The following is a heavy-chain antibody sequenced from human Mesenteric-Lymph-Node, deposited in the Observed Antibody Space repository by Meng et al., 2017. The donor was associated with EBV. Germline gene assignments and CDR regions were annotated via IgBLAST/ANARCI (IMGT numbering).Heavy chain of an antibody. V-gene: IGHV7-4-1*02. CDR3: ARGLPYGDYGVDS. D-gene: IGHD4-17*01. CDR2: INTNTGYP. CDR1: GYTFNTYA. J-gene: IGHJ4*02. Sequence: VQVVQSGFELQKPGASVKVSCKASGYTFNTYAMNWVRQAPGQGLEWMGWINTNTGYPTYARVFRGRFVFSLDTSVSTAYLQVSSLKAEDTAVYYCARGLPYGDYGVDSWGQGTLVTVSS.